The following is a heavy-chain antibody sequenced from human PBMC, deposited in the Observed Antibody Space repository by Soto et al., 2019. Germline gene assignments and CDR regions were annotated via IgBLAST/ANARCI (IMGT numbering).Heavy chain of an antibody. CDR2: INSDGSST. J-gene: IGHJ6*03. CDR1: GFTFSSYW. D-gene: IGHD3-3*01. Sequence: EVQLVESGGGLVQPGGSLRLSCAASGFTFSSYWMHWVRQAPGKGLVWVSRINSDGSSTSYADSVKGRFTISRDNAKNTLYLQMNSLRAEDTAVYYCARERNVNDFWSGRIYYYYYMDVWGKGTTVTVSS. V-gene: IGHV3-74*01. CDR3: ARERNVNDFWSGRIYYYYYMDV.